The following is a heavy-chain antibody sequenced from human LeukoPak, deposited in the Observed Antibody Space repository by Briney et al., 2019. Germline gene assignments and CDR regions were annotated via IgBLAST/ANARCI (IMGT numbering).Heavy chain of an antibody. Sequence: SETLSLTCTVSGGSITSGTNYWGWIRQPPGKGLEWIGTIYYSGSTYYNPSLKSRVTISLDSSKNQFSLILTSVTAADTAMFYCARGYYYMDVWGKGATVTVSS. CDR2: IYYSGST. CDR1: GGSITSGTNY. V-gene: IGHV4-39*07. CDR3: ARGYYYMDV. J-gene: IGHJ6*03.